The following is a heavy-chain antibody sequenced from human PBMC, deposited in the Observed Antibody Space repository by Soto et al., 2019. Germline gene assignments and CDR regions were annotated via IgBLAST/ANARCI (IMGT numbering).Heavy chain of an antibody. J-gene: IGHJ4*02. V-gene: IGHV3-23*01. D-gene: IGHD3-3*01. Sequence: PGGSLRLSCAASGFTFSSYSMNWVRQAPGKGLEWVSAISGSGSSTYYADSVKGRFTISRDNSKNTLYLQMNSLRAEDTAVYYCAKGINYDFWSGYYSWGQGTLVTVSS. CDR1: GFTFSSYS. CDR2: ISGSGSST. CDR3: AKGINYDFWSGYYS.